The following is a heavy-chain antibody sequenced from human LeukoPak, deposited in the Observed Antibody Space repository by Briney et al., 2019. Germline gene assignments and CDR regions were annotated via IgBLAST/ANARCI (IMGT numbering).Heavy chain of an antibody. Sequence: GGSLRLSCAASGFTFSSYAMHWVRQAPGKGLEWVAVISYDGSNKYYADSVKGRFTISRDNSKNTLYLQMNSLRAEDTAVNYCASLNIAVAGTFDYWGQGTLVTVSS. V-gene: IGHV3-30-3*01. J-gene: IGHJ4*02. CDR3: ASLNIAVAGTFDY. CDR2: ISYDGSNK. CDR1: GFTFSSYA. D-gene: IGHD6-19*01.